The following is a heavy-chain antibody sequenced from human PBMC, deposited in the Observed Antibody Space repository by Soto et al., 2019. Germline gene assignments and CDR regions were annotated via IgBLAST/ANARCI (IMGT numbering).Heavy chain of an antibody. CDR3: ARDRSTYGGGGTGEVKENWFDP. CDR2: AYYSGDT. CDR1: GGSISRYY. V-gene: IGHV4-59*12. D-gene: IGHD2-8*01. J-gene: IGHJ5*02. Sequence: SETLSLTCSVSGGSISRYYWCWIRQPPGKGLEWIGYAYYSGDTGYNPSLQSRVSMAVDTTKNQGSLKLTSGTAADTAVYYCARDRSTYGGGGTGEVKENWFDPWGQGALVTVSS.